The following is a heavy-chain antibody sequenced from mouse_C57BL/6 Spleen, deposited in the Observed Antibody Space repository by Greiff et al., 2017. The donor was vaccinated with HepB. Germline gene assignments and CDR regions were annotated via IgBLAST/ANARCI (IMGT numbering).Heavy chain of an antibody. CDR1: GYTFTSYG. D-gene: IGHD2-3*01. V-gene: IGHV1-81*01. J-gene: IGHJ2*01. Sequence: VQLQQSGAELARPGASVKLSCKASGYTFTSYGISWVKQRTGQGLEWIGEIYPRSGNTYYNEKFKGKATLTADKSSSTAYMELRSLTSEDSAVYFCARPYDGYYEGYFDYWGQGTTLTVSS. CDR2: IYPRSGNT. CDR3: ARPYDGYYEGYFDY.